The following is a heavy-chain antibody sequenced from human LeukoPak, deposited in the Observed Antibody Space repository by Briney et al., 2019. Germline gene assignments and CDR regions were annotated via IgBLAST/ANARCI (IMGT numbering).Heavy chain of an antibody. CDR2: IYSSGST. Sequence: SETLSLTCTVSGGSISSADSYWSWVRQPPGKGLEWIGYIYSSGSTYYNPSLKSRVTISMDRSKNQFSLNLSSVTAADTAVYYYVRDINSGSFDQRGQGTLVTVSS. J-gene: IGHJ4*02. D-gene: IGHD6-19*01. V-gene: IGHV4-30-4*01. CDR1: GGSISSADSY. CDR3: VRDINSGSFDQ.